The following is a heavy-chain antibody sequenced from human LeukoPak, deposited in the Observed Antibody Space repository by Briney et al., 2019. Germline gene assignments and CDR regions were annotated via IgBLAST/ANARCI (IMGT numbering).Heavy chain of an antibody. Sequence: SQTLSLTCTVAGGSISSGSYYWSWIRQPAGKGLEWSGRIYTSGSTNYNPSLKSRVTISVDTSKNQFSLKLSSVTAADTAVYYCARFPGGAGAFDYWGQGTLVTVSS. V-gene: IGHV4-61*02. J-gene: IGHJ4*02. CDR1: GGSISSGSYY. CDR2: IYTSGST. CDR3: ARFPGGAGAFDY. D-gene: IGHD6-19*01.